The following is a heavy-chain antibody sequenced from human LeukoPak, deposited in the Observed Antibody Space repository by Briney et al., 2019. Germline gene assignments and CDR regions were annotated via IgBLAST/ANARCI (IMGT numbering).Heavy chain of an antibody. CDR1: GFTFSSYA. V-gene: IGHV3-23*01. Sequence: GGSLRLSCAASGFTFSSYAMSWVRQAPGKGLEWVSAISGSGGSTYYADSVKGRFTISRDNSKNTLYLKMNSLRAEDRPVYYCEKAAKGFCSGGSCYPPFVFDIWGQGTMVTVSS. J-gene: IGHJ3*02. D-gene: IGHD2-15*01. CDR2: ISGSGGST. CDR3: EKAAKGFCSGGSCYPPFVFDI.